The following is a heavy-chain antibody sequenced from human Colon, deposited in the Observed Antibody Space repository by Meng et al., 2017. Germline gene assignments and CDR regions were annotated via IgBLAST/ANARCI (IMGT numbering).Heavy chain of an antibody. V-gene: IGHV4-59*02. CDR1: GASVSSDY. CDR3: ARGPPADY. CDR2: IFNTGST. Sequence: QLQLQESGPGLVKPSETLSLTCTVSGASVSSDYWSWIRQPPGKGLERIAYIFNTGSTNYNPSLKSRVTISVDTSKNQFSLKLTSVTAADTAVYYCARGPPADYWGPGTLVTVSS. J-gene: IGHJ4*02.